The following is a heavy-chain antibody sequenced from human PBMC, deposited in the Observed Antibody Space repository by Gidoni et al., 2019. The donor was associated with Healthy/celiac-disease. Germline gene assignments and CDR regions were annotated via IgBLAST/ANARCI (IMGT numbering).Heavy chain of an antibody. J-gene: IGHJ4*02. D-gene: IGHD3-9*01. V-gene: IGHV3-7*04. CDR1: GFTFSSYW. CDR3: ARDSLLTGYYMEDY. Sequence: EVQLVESGGGLVQPGGSLRLSCAASGFTFSSYWMSWVRQAPGKGLEWVANIKQDGSEKYYVDSVKGRFTISRDNAKNSLYLQMNSLRAEDTAVYYCARDSLLTGYYMEDYWGQGTLVTVSS. CDR2: IKQDGSEK.